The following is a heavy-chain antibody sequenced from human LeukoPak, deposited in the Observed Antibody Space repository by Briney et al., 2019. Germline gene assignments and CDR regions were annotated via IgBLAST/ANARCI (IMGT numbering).Heavy chain of an antibody. CDR3: VRQFAS. J-gene: IGHJ4*02. CDR1: GFTFGDHI. Sequence: GGSLGLSCAASGFTFGDHIMNWVRQLPGKRLEWVAYVSGSGSTVYYAGSVKGRFTVSRDNGKSSLYLQMNSLRVEDTALYYCVRQFASWGQGTLVTVSS. CDR2: VSGSGSTV. V-gene: IGHV3-48*01.